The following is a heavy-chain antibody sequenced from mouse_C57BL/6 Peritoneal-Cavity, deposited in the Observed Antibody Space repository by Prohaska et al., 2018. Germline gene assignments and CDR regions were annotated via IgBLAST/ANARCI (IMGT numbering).Heavy chain of an antibody. J-gene: IGHJ3*01. CDR2: INPNNGGT. D-gene: IGHD2-5*01. V-gene: IGHV1-26*01. Sequence: EVQLQQSGPELVKPGASVKISCKASGYTFTDYYMNWMKQSHGKSLEWIGDINPNNGGTSYNQKFKGKATLTVDKSSSTAYMELRSLTSEDSAVYYCARKTYYSNPFAYWGQGTLVTVSA. CDR1: GYTFTDYY. CDR3: ARKTYYSNPFAY.